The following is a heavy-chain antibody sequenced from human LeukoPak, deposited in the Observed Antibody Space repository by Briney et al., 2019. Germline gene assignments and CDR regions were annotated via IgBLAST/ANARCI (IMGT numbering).Heavy chain of an antibody. D-gene: IGHD4-17*01. CDR3: ARGLRYGDFDY. Sequence: VASVNVSCKASGYTFTSYAMHWVRQAPGQRLEWMGWINAGNGNTKYSQKFQGRVTITRDTSASTAYMELSSLRSEDTAVYYCARGLRYGDFDYWGQGTLVTVSS. J-gene: IGHJ4*02. CDR2: INAGNGNT. CDR1: GYTFTSYA. V-gene: IGHV1-3*01.